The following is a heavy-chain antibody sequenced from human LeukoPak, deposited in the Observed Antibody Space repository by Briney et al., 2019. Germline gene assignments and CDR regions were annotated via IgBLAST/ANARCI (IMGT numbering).Heavy chain of an antibody. CDR2: ISPYIGNT. J-gene: IGHJ4*02. CDR3: ARFTPRLSREKFDY. D-gene: IGHD3-3*02. V-gene: IGHV1-18*01. CDR1: GYTFTQYD. Sequence: ASVKVSCKASGYTFTQYDIHWVRQAPGQRLEWMGWISPYIGNTYYSQKLQGRVTMTTDTSTTTAYMELRSLRSDDTGVYYCARFTPRLSREKFDYWGQGTLVTVSS.